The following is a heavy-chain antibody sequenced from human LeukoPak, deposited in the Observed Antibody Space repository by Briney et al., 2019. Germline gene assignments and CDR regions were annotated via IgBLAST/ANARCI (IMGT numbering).Heavy chain of an antibody. CDR2: IYPSGNA. V-gene: IGHV4-30-2*05. J-gene: IGHJ4*02. CDR1: GGTLSSGGPS. D-gene: IGHD2-2*01. CDR3: ARFTIYFDY. Sequence: SETLSLTCAVSGGTLSSGGPSWSWIRQSPGKGLEWIGYIYPSGNAHYSPSLKSRATMSVDTSKNHFSLKLTSVTAADTAIYFCARFTIYFDYWGQGVLVTVSS.